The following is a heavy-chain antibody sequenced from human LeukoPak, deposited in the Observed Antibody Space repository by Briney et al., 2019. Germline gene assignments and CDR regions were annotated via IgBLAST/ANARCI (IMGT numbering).Heavy chain of an antibody. CDR3: AKVGDGDYYLDY. CDR1: GFTFSRYG. D-gene: IGHD4-17*01. V-gene: IGHV3-33*06. J-gene: IGHJ4*02. CDR2: ILLDGSNK. Sequence: GRSLRLSCAASGFTFSRYGMHWVRQAPGKGLEWVAVILLDGSNKYYADSVKGRFTISRDNSKNTLYLQMNSLRAEDTAVYYCAKVGDGDYYLDYWGQGTLVTVSS.